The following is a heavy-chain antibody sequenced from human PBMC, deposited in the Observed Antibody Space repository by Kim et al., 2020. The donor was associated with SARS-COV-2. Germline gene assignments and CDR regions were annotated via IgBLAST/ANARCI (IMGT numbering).Heavy chain of an antibody. CDR3: ARDASLRYCDWLYYSYGMDV. V-gene: IGHV3-48*02. CDR2: ISSSSSTI. D-gene: IGHD3-9*01. Sequence: GGSLRLSCAASGFTFSSYSMNWVRQAPGKGLEWVSYISSSSSTIYYADSVKGRFTISRDNAKNSLYLQMNSLRDEDTAVYYCARDASLRYCDWLYYSYGMDVWGQGTTVTVSS. CDR1: GFTFSSYS. J-gene: IGHJ6*02.